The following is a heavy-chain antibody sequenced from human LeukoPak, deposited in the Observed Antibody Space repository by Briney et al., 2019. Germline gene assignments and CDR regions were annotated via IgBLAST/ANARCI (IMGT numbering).Heavy chain of an antibody. Sequence: KPGGSLRLSCAASGFTFSSYSMNWVRQAPGKGLEWVSSISSSSSYIYYADSVKGRFTISRDNAKNSLYLQMNSLRAEDTAVHYCARESITAAAAILWGQGTLVTVSS. CDR3: ARESITAAAAIL. V-gene: IGHV3-21*01. CDR1: GFTFSSYS. J-gene: IGHJ4*02. D-gene: IGHD2-2*01. CDR2: ISSSSSYI.